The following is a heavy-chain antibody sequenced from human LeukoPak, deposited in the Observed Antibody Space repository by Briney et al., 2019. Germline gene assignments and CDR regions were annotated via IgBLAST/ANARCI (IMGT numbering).Heavy chain of an antibody. D-gene: IGHD2-2*01. J-gene: IGHJ4*02. CDR3: ARGLGYCTSTTCLLPFAY. Sequence: GGSLRLSCAASGVTVSTYYMTWVRQAPGKGVECVSVIYSGGSTYYADSVKGRFTVSRDNSKNTLYLQMNSLRAEDTAMYYCARGLGYCTSTTCLLPFAYWGQGTLVTVSS. V-gene: IGHV3-53*01. CDR2: IYSGGST. CDR1: GVTVSTYY.